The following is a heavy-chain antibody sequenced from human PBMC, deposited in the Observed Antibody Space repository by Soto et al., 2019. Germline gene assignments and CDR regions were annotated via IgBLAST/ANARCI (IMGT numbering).Heavy chain of an antibody. CDR3: VRDAPSHQSIFDL. Sequence: ASVKVSCKTSEYSFGDYYLHWVRQAPEQGLEWMGWINLNDGGTNSPLKFQGRLTMTRDKSITTVYMELSRLRSDDTAVYFCVRDAPSHQSIFDLWGPGTLVTVSS. CDR1: EYSFGDYY. CDR2: INLNDGGT. J-gene: IGHJ4*02. D-gene: IGHD2-2*01. V-gene: IGHV1-2*02.